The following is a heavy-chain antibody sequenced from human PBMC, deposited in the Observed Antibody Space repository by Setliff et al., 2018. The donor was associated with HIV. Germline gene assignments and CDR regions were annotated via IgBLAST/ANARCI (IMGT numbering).Heavy chain of an antibody. D-gene: IGHD3-10*01. CDR3: ARDGGYGDQGGNWFDP. Sequence: SETLSLTCTVSGGSISSYYWSWIRQPPGKGLEWIGEISHSGTTNYNPSLKSRVTMSVDKSKNQFSLKLSSVTAADTAVYYCARDGGYGDQGGNWFDPWGQGTLVTVSS. CDR2: ISHSGTT. CDR1: GGSISSYY. J-gene: IGHJ5*02. V-gene: IGHV4-59*12.